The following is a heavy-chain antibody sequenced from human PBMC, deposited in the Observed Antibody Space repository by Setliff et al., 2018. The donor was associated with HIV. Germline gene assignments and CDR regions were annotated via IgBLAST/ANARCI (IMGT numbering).Heavy chain of an antibody. Sequence: ASVKVSCKASGYTFTSYYMHWVRQAPGQGLEWMGGIIPIFGTANYAQKLQGRVTMTTDTSTSTAYMELRGLRSDDTAVYYCARDRSSTGDYNEEHLFEYWGQGTLVTV. CDR1: GYTFTSYY. CDR3: ARDRSSTGDYNEEHLFEY. CDR2: IIPIFGTA. V-gene: IGHV1-18*04. D-gene: IGHD3-22*01. J-gene: IGHJ4*02.